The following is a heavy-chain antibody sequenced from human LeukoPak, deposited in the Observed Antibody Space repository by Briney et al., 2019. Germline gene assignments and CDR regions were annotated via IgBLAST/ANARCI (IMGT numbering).Heavy chain of an antibody. CDR3: TKDMSRRIAVAGIVAFDV. D-gene: IGHD6-19*01. CDR2: ISGDGGKT. J-gene: IGHJ3*01. CDR1: GFTFNDYA. Sequence: PGGSLRLSCAASGFTFNDYAMHWVRQAPGQGLEWVSLISGDGGKTYYADSVKGRFTISRDNSKNSLYLQMNSLRTEDTALYYCTKDMSRRIAVAGIVAFDVWGQGTMVTVSS. V-gene: IGHV3-43*02.